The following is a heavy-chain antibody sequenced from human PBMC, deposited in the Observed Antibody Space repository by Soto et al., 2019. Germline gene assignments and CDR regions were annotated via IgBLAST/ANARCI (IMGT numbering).Heavy chain of an antibody. J-gene: IGHJ6*02. D-gene: IGHD2-15*01. CDR2: IDPSDSYT. CDR1: GYSFTSYW. CDR3: ARLGGGCSGGSCYYYYGMDV. V-gene: IGHV5-10-1*01. Sequence: GESLKISCKGSGYSFTSYWISWVRQMPGKGLEWMGRIDPSDSYTNYSPSFQGHVTISADKSISTAYLQWSSLKASDTAMYYCARLGGGCSGGSCYYYYGMDVWGQGXTVTVSS.